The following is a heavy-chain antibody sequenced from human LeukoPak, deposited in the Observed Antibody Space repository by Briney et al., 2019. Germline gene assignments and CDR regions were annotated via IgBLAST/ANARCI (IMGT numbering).Heavy chain of an antibody. D-gene: IGHD3-10*01. Sequence: SETLSLTCTVSGGSISSGGYYWSWIRQHPGKGLEWIGYIYYSGSTYYNPSLKSRVTISVDTSKNQFSPKLSSVTAADTAVYYCAREGTYGSGSYYNREYYGMDVWGQGTTVTVSS. CDR3: AREGTYGSGSYYNREYYGMDV. V-gene: IGHV4-31*03. J-gene: IGHJ6*02. CDR1: GGSISSGGYY. CDR2: IYYSGST.